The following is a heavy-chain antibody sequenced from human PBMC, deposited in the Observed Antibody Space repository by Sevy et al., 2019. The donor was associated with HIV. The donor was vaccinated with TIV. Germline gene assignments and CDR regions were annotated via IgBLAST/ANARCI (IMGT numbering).Heavy chain of an antibody. CDR1: GFTFSSYW. D-gene: IGHD7-27*01. CDR2: IKRDGSEK. CDR3: AKYAGDFPHFDY. J-gene: IGHJ4*02. V-gene: IGHV3-7*03. Sequence: GGSLRLSCAASGFTFSSYWMSWVRQAPGKGLEWVANIKRDGSEKYYVDSVKGRFTISRDNSKKTLYLQMNSLRAEDTALYYCAKYAGDFPHFDYWGQGTLVTVSS.